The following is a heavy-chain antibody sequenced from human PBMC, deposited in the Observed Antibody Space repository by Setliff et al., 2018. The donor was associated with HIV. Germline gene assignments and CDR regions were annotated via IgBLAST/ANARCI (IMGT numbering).Heavy chain of an antibody. CDR2: FRSRDNRYAT. CDR3: CRQPDFYESGNSNWFYYYMDV. D-gene: IGHD3-10*01. Sequence: GSLGLPRVVSGFTFSDSAIHWVRQTSGRGLEWIGRFRSRDNRYATVHAVSVRSRFIISRDDSKNTAYLQMSSLKTEDTGGYYCCRQPDFYESGNSNWFYYYMDVWGKGTTVTVSS. V-gene: IGHV3-73*01. CDR1: GFTFSDSA. J-gene: IGHJ6*03.